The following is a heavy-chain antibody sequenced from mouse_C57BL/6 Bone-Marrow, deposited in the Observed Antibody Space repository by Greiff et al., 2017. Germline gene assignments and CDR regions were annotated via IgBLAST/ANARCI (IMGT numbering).Heavy chain of an antibody. CDR1: GYTFTDYY. CDR3: ARERLYDYGVAY. Sequence: EVQLQQSGPVLVKPGASVKMSCKASGYTFTDYYMNWVKQSHGKSLEWIGVINPYNGGTSYNQKFKGKATLTVDKSSSTAYMELNSLTSEDSAVYYCARERLYDYGVAYWGQGTLVTVSA. V-gene: IGHV1-19*01. J-gene: IGHJ3*01. CDR2: INPYNGGT. D-gene: IGHD1-1*01.